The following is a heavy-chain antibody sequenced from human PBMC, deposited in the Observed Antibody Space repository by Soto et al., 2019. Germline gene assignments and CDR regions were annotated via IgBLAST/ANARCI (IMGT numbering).Heavy chain of an antibody. J-gene: IGHJ5*02. D-gene: IGHD6-13*01. CDR1: GFTFSSYW. V-gene: IGHV3-74*01. CDR3: ARARAIAAAGISWFDP. CDR2: INSDGSST. Sequence: EVQLVESGGGLVQPGGSLRLSCAASGFTFSSYWMHWVRQAPGKGLVWVSRINSDGSSTSYADSVKGRFTISRDNAKNPLYRQMNSLRAEDTAVYYCARARAIAAAGISWFDPWGQGTLVTVSS.